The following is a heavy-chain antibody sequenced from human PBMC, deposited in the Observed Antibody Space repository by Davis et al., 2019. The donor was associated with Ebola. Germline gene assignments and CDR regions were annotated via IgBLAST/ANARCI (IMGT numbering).Heavy chain of an antibody. CDR2: IYPGDSDT. D-gene: IGHD2-8*01. V-gene: IGHV5-51*01. CDR3: ARQESLYGWSDY. CDR1: GYSFTNYW. Sequence: GESLKISCKGSGYSFTNYWIGWVRQMPGKGLEWMGIIYPGDSDTRYSPSFQGQVTISVDRSINTAYLQWRSLRASDTAIYYCARQESLYGWSDYWGQGTLVTVSS. J-gene: IGHJ4*02.